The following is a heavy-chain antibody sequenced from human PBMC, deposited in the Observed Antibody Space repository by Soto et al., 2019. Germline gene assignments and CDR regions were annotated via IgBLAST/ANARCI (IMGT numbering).Heavy chain of an antibody. J-gene: IGHJ4*02. CDR1: GFTFSSYG. Sequence: QVQLVESGGGVVQPGRSLRLSCAASGFTFSSYGMHWVRQAPGKGLEWVAVIWYDGSNKYYADSVKGRFTISRDNSKNTLYLQMNSRRAEDTAVYYCARDLWLHLYSSGWYFDYWGQGTLVTVSS. V-gene: IGHV3-33*01. CDR3: ARDLWLHLYSSGWYFDY. CDR2: IWYDGSNK. D-gene: IGHD6-19*01.